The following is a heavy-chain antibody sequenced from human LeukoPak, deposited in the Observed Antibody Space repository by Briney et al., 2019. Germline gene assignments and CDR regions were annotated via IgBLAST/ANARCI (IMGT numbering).Heavy chain of an antibody. Sequence: GGTLRLSCAASGFTFSSYGMHWGRQAPGKGLEWVAVIWYDGSNEYYADSVKGPFTISRDNSKNPLYLQMNSLRAEDTAVYYCAKALGGNYYYYLDVWGKGTTVTVSS. V-gene: IGHV3-33*06. D-gene: IGHD3-16*01. J-gene: IGHJ6*03. CDR3: AKALGGNYYYYLDV. CDR2: IWYDGSNE. CDR1: GFTFSSYG.